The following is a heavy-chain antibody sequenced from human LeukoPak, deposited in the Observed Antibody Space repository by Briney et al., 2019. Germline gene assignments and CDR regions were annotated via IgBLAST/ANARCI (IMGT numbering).Heavy chain of an antibody. CDR3: AKDIQLSA. CDR2: IAPSGRNT. D-gene: IGHD5-24*01. Sequence: LPGGSLRLSCAASGFNLNDAAMTWVRQAPGKGLEWVSLIAPSGRNTYYTDSVRGRFTISRDNSKKTLSLQMNSLRVEDTAIYYCAKDIQLSAWGLGTMVTVSS. V-gene: IGHV3-23*01. CDR1: GFNLNDAA. J-gene: IGHJ3*01.